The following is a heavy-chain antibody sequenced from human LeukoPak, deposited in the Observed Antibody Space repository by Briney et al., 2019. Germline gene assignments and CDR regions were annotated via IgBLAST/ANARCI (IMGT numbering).Heavy chain of an antibody. CDR3: ARGPWDSFDWLSRFDY. CDR1: GYTFSRYT. V-gene: IGHV1-3*01. J-gene: IGHJ4*02. D-gene: IGHD3-9*01. Sequence: GSVKVSCKASGYTFSRYTMHWVRQARGQRLDRMGWINAGNGDTKYSQKFQGRVTITRDTSASTAYMEPSSLRSEDTAVYYCARGPWDSFDWLSRFDYWGQGTLVTVSS. CDR2: INAGNGDT.